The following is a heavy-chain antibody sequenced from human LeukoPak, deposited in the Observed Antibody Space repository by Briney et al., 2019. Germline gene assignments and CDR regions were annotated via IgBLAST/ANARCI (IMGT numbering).Heavy chain of an antibody. V-gene: IGHV1-18*01. CDR2: ISAYNGNT. Sequence: GASVKVSCKASGYTFTSYGISWVRQAPGQGLEWMGWISAYNGNTNYAQKLQGRVTMTTDTSTSTAYMELRSLRSDDTAVYYCARDPRTITIFGVVSFDYWGQGTLVTVSS. CDR3: ARDPRTITIFGVVSFDY. CDR1: GYTFTSYG. J-gene: IGHJ4*02. D-gene: IGHD3-3*01.